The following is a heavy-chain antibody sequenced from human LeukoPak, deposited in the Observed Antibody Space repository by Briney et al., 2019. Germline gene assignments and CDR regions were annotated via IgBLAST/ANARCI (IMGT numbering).Heavy chain of an antibody. J-gene: IGHJ3*02. CDR2: IYYSGST. D-gene: IGHD3-22*01. Sequence: SETLSLTCTVSGGSISSGDYYWSWIRQPPGKGLEWIGYIYYSGSTYYNPSLKSRVTISVDTSKNQFSLKLSSVTAADTAVYYCASRIFMTVGNSAFDIWGQGTVVTVSS. CDR1: GGSISSGDYY. V-gene: IGHV4-30-4*01. CDR3: ASRIFMTVGNSAFDI.